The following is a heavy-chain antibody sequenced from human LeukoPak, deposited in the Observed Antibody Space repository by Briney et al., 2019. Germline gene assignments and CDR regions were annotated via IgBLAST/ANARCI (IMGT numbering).Heavy chain of an antibody. Sequence: PGGSLRLSCAASGFTFSSYGMHWVRQAPGKGLEWLSYISGGGSTMYYADSVKGRFTISGDNAKNSLYLQMNSLRAGDTAVYYCASQYRLRPHDLIFDYWGRGTLVTVSS. CDR3: ASQYRLRPHDLIFDY. CDR1: GFTFSSYG. J-gene: IGHJ4*02. V-gene: IGHV3-48*01. D-gene: IGHD2-21*01. CDR2: ISGGGSTM.